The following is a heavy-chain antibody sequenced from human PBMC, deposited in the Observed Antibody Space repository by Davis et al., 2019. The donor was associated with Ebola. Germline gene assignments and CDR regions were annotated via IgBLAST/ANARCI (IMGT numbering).Heavy chain of an antibody. CDR3: AKTDCSGGSCYLFDY. D-gene: IGHD2-15*01. CDR1: GFTFSSYA. CDR2: ISGSGGST. V-gene: IGHV3-23*01. J-gene: IGHJ4*02. Sequence: GGSLRLSCAASGFTFSSYAMSWVRQAPGKGLEWVSAISGSGGSTYYADSVKGWFTISRDNSKNTLYLQMNSLRAEDTAVYYCAKTDCSGGSCYLFDYWGQGTLVTVSS.